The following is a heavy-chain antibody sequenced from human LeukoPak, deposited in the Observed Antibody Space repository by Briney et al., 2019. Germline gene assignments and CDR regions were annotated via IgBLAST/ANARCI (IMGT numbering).Heavy chain of an antibody. V-gene: IGHV3-23*01. CDR1: GFTFSSYA. J-gene: IGHJ4*01. D-gene: IGHD3-22*01. Sequence: GGSLRLSCAASGFTFSSYAMSWVRQAPGKGLEWVSAISGSGGITYYADSVKGRFTISRDNSKNTLYLQMNSLRAEDTAVYYCPKGLSYESSGFANWGQETLSPSPQ. CDR2: ISGSGGIT. CDR3: PKGLSYESSGFAN.